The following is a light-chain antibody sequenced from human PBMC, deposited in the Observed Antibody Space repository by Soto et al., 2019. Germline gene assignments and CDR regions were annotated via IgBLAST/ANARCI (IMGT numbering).Light chain of an antibody. V-gene: IGKV3D-20*02. CDR2: DAS. CDR3: QQRANWPLTT. J-gene: IGKJ5*01. CDR1: QSISSNY. Sequence: SPGDGAPLSYSSSQSISSNYLAWYQQKPGQAPRLLIYDASNRATGIPARFSGSGSGTDFTLTIRSLEPEDFAIYYCQQRANWPLTTFGHGTR.